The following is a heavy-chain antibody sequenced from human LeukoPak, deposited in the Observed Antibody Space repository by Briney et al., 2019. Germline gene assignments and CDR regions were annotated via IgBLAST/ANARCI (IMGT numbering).Heavy chain of an antibody. CDR3: ARGSSGGSAYYYYYYMDV. CDR1: GGSFSGYY. J-gene: IGHJ6*03. V-gene: IGHV4-59*10. D-gene: IGHD2-15*01. CDR2: IYTSGST. Sequence: SETLSLTCAVYGGSFSGYYWSWIRQPAGKGLEWIGRIYTSGSTNYNPSLKSRVTMSVDTSKNQFSLKLSSVTAADTAVYYCARGSSGGSAYYYYYYMDVWGKGTTVTISS.